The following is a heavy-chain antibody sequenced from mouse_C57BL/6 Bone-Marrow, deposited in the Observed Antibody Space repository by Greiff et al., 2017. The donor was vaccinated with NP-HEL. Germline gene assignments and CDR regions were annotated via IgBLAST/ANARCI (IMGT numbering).Heavy chain of an antibody. D-gene: IGHD2-5*01. Sequence: EVKLVESGEGLVKPGGSLKLSCAASGFTFSSYAMSWVRQTPEQRLEWVAYISSGGDYIYYADTVKGRLTISRDNSRNTLYLQMSSLKSEDTAMYYCTRAGSKRGDYYAMDYWGQGTSVTVSS. CDR2: ISSGGDYI. J-gene: IGHJ4*01. CDR3: TRAGSKRGDYYAMDY. V-gene: IGHV5-9-1*02. CDR1: GFTFSSYA.